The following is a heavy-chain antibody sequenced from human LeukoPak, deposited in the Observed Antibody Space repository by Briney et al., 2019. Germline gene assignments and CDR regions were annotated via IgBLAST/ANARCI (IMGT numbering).Heavy chain of an antibody. CDR3: ARDPLGIAVSNWFDP. V-gene: IGHV3-21*01. J-gene: IGHJ5*02. D-gene: IGHD6-19*01. CDR1: GFTFSSYS. Sequence: PGGSLRLSCAASGFTFSSYSMNWVRQAPGKGLEWVPSISSSSSYIYYADSVKGRFTISRDNAKNSLYLQMNSLRAEDTAVYYCARDPLGIAVSNWFDPWGQGTLVTVSS. CDR2: ISSSSSYI.